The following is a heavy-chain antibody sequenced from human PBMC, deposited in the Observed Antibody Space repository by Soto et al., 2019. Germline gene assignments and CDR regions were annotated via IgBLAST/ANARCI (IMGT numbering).Heavy chain of an antibody. CDR3: ATGVIWIGYFTVDS. CDR2: FIPVYRTL. CDR1: GGSFGNSA. D-gene: IGHD3-3*01. V-gene: IGHV1-69*01. J-gene: IGHJ4*02. Sequence: QVLLVQSGAEVKKPGSSVKISCKASGGSFGNSAINWVRQTPGQGLEWLGGFIPVYRTLNYAPKFQGRVTITADESTGTAYMTLSSLASNDTAVYYCATGVIWIGYFTVDSWGQGTRVTVSS.